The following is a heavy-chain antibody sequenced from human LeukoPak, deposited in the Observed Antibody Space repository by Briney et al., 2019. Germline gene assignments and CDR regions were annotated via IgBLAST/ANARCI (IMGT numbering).Heavy chain of an antibody. Sequence: GGSLRLSCAASGFTFSSYAMSWVRQAPGKGLEWVSAISGSGGSTYYADSVKGRFTISRDNSKNTLYLQMNSLRAEDTAVYYCARDDYDSSGYYLYYFDYWGQGTLVTVSS. V-gene: IGHV3-23*01. CDR1: GFTFSSYA. CDR2: ISGSGGST. CDR3: ARDDYDSSGYYLYYFDY. J-gene: IGHJ4*02. D-gene: IGHD3-22*01.